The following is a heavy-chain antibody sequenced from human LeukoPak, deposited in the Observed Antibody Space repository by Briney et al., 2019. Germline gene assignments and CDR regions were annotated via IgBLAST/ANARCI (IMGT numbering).Heavy chain of an antibody. J-gene: IGHJ5*02. CDR1: GFIFRSFS. D-gene: IGHD6-6*01. CDR3: ASSSYSCSSS. V-gene: IGHV3-21*06. Sequence: GGSLRLSCAASGFIFRSFSMTWVRQAPGKGLEWVAAISSTSNHRYHADSVKGRFTISRDNDKNSLFLQMNSLRADDTAMYYCASSSYSCSSSWGQGTLVTVSS. CDR2: ISSTSNHR.